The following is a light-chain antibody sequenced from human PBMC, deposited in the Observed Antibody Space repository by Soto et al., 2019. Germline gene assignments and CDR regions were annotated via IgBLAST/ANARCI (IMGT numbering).Light chain of an antibody. Sequence: ETVMTQSPATLSLSPGERATLSCRASQSVSSYLAWYQQKPGQAPRLLIYGASSRATGIPDRFSGSGSGADFTLTISRLEPEDFAVYYCQQYGSSPPITFGQGTRLEIK. CDR1: QSVSSY. J-gene: IGKJ5*01. CDR3: QQYGSSPPIT. CDR2: GAS. V-gene: IGKV3-20*01.